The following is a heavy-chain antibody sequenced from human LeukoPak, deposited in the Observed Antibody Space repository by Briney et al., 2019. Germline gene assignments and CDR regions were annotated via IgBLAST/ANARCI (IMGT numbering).Heavy chain of an antibody. Sequence: GGSLRLSCAASGFTFSDYYMSWIRQAPGKGLEWVSYISSSGSTIYYADSVKGRFTISRDNAKNSLYLQMNSLRAEDTAVYYCARDSGSYPLPISFDYWGQGTLVTVSS. D-gene: IGHD1-26*01. J-gene: IGHJ4*02. CDR2: ISSSGSTI. CDR3: ARDSGSYPLPISFDY. CDR1: GFTFSDYY. V-gene: IGHV3-11*04.